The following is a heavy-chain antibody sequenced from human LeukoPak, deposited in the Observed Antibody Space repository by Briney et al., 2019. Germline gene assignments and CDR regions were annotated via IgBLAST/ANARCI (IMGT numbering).Heavy chain of an antibody. D-gene: IGHD3-10*01. CDR3: AKGGVITFDY. CDR1: GFTFSSYG. J-gene: IGHJ4*02. V-gene: IGHV3-30*18. Sequence: GGSLRLSCAASGFTFSSYGMHWVRQAPGKGLEWVAVISYDGSNKYYADSVRGRFTISRDNSKNTLYLQMNSLRAEDTAVYYCAKGGVITFDYWGQGTLVTVSS. CDR2: ISYDGSNK.